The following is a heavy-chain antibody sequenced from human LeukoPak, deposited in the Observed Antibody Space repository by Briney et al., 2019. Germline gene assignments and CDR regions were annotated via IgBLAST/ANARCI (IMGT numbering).Heavy chain of an antibody. D-gene: IGHD3-3*01. V-gene: IGHV4-61*02. CDR2: IYTSGST. CDR3: ARLRYDFWSGSLDY. CDR1: GGSISSGSYY. J-gene: IGHJ4*02. Sequence: PSETLSLTCTVSGGSISSGSYYWSWIRQPAGKGLEWIGRIYTSGSTNYNPSLKGRVTISVDTSKNQFSLKLSSVTAADTAVYYCARLRYDFWSGSLDYWGQGTLVTVSS.